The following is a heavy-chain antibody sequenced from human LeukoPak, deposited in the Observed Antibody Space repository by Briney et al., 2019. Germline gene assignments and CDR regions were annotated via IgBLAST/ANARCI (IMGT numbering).Heavy chain of an antibody. CDR2: IKEDGSDK. V-gene: IGHV3-7*01. Sequence: GGSLRLSCAASGFTFSSYGMHWVRQAPGKGLEWVANIKEDGSDKYYVDSVKGRFTISRDNAKNSVYLQMNSLRADDTAVYYCARGSGWTDYWGQGTLVTVSS. D-gene: IGHD6-19*01. J-gene: IGHJ4*02. CDR3: ARGSGWTDY. CDR1: GFTFSSYG.